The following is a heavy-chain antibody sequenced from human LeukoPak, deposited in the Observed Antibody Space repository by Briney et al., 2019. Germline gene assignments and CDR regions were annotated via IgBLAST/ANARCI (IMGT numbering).Heavy chain of an antibody. J-gene: IGHJ3*02. Sequence: PGGSLRLSCAASGFTFSSYSMNWIRQAPEKGLEWVSSISSSSSYIYYADSVKGRFTISRDNAKNSLYLQMNSLRAEGTAVYYCASRSALGAFDIWGQGTMVTVSS. D-gene: IGHD3-16*01. V-gene: IGHV3-21*01. CDR1: GFTFSSYS. CDR2: ISSSSSYI. CDR3: ASRSALGAFDI.